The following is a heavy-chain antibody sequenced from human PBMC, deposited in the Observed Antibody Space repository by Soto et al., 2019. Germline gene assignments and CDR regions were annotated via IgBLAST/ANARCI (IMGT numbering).Heavy chain of an antibody. Sequence: GGSLRLSCAASGFTISSHAMSWVRQAPGKGLEWISSISGSGFKEYYADSVKGRFTISRDNSKSTVYLELNNLSAEDTAVYHCAKNQGVELVPLATVDWFDPWGQGSVVTVSS. CDR1: GFTISSHA. CDR3: AKNQGVELVPLATVDWFDP. CDR2: ISGSGFKE. J-gene: IGHJ5*02. V-gene: IGHV3-23*01. D-gene: IGHD1-26*01.